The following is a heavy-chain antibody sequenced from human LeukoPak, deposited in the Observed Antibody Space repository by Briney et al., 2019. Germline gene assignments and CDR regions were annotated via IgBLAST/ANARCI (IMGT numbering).Heavy chain of an antibody. V-gene: IGHV3-11*01. CDR2: ISSSGNTI. D-gene: IGHD2-15*01. J-gene: IGHJ6*03. CDR3: ARGAGSRYCTGGSCYSGYYYYYMDV. CDR1: GFTFSDYY. Sequence: GGSLRLSCAASGFTFSDYYTNWIRQAPGKGLEWVSYISSSGNTIYYADTVKGRFTISRDNAKNSLYVQMSSLRAEDTAVYYCARGAGSRYCTGGSCYSGYYYYYMDVWGKGTTVTVSS.